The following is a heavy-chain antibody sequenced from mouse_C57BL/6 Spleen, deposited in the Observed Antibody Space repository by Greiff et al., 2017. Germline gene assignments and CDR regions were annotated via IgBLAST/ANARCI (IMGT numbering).Heavy chain of an antibody. Sequence: EVKLLESGPGLVKPSQSLSLTCSVTGYSITSGYYWNWIRQFPGNKLEWMGYISYDGSNNYNPSLKNRISITRDTSKNQFFLKLNSVTTEDTATYYCARPVVGERYFDVWGTGTTVTVSS. CDR3: ARPVVGERYFDV. D-gene: IGHD1-1*01. CDR1: GYSITSGYY. CDR2: ISYDGSN. V-gene: IGHV3-6*01. J-gene: IGHJ1*03.